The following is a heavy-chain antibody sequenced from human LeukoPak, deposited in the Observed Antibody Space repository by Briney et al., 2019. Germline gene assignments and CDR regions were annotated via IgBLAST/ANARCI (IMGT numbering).Heavy chain of an antibody. J-gene: IGHJ5*02. D-gene: IGHD3-10*01. CDR3: AREHYYGSGSYYNARSWFDP. V-gene: IGHV4-34*01. Sequence: PSETLSLTCAVYGGSFSGYYWSWIRQPPGKGLEWIGEINHSGSTNYNPSLKSRVTISVDTSKNQFSLKLSSVTAADTAVYYCAREHYYGSGSYYNARSWFDPWGQGTLVTVSS. CDR1: GGSFSGYY. CDR2: INHSGST.